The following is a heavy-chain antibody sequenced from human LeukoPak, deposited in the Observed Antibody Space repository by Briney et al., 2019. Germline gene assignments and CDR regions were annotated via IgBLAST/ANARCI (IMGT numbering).Heavy chain of an antibody. Sequence: GESLKISCKGSGYRFTDYWIGWVRQMPGKGLEWMGIISPEDSDTRYSPSFKGQVTISADESISTAYLQWSSLKASDTALYYCARYRGDYVSLPSPFDYWGQGTLVTVSS. CDR3: ARYRGDYVSLPSPFDY. CDR1: GYRFTDYW. CDR2: ISPEDSDT. J-gene: IGHJ4*02. V-gene: IGHV5-51*01. D-gene: IGHD4-17*01.